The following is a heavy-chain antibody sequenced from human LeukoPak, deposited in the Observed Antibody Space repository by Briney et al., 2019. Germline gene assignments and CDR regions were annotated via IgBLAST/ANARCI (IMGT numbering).Heavy chain of an antibody. D-gene: IGHD3-10*01. CDR1: GGTFSSYA. J-gene: IGHJ4*02. CDR2: INPNSGGT. Sequence: ASVKVSCKASGGTFSSYAISWVRQAPGQGLEWMGWINPNSGGTNYAQKFQGRVTMTRDTSISTAYMELSRLRSDDTAVYYCARHYYGSGSYYNHFDYWGQGTLVTVSS. V-gene: IGHV1-2*02. CDR3: ARHYYGSGSYYNHFDY.